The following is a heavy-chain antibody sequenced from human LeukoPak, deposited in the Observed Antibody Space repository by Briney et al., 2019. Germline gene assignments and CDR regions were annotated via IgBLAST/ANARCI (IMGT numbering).Heavy chain of an antibody. CDR1: GGSLTDYY. CDR2: ICDSGST. V-gene: IGHV4-59*01. D-gene: IGHD2-2*01. J-gene: IGHJ4*02. Sequence: SETLSLTCAVSGGSLTDYYWTWIRQPPGKGLERGGNICDSGSTNYNPSPTRRVTISLDTPKNQFSLKLYFETAADTAEYYCASVAYASHTPYPQFDYWGQGTLVTVSS. CDR3: ASVAYASHTPYPQFDY.